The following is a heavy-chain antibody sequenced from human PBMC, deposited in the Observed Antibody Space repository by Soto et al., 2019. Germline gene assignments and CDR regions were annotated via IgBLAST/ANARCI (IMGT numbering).Heavy chain of an antibody. CDR2: ISYDGSNK. J-gene: IGHJ4*02. CDR3: AKEGRKLWFGELPDY. Sequence: QVQLVESGGGVVQPGRSLRLSCAASGFTFSSYGMHWVRQAPGKGLEWVAVISYDGSNKYYADSVKGRFTISRDNSKNTLYLQMNSLRAEDTAVYYCAKEGRKLWFGELPDYWGQGTLVTVSS. CDR1: GFTFSSYG. V-gene: IGHV3-30*18. D-gene: IGHD3-10*01.